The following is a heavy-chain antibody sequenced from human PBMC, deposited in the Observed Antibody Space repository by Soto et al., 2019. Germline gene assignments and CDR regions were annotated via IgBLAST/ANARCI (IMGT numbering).Heavy chain of an antibody. V-gene: IGHV4-31*03. Sequence: PSETLSLTCSVSGGSITSGGYYWNWIRQHPGKGLEWIGYIYYGGITYYNPSLKSRITISVDTSKNQFSLKLSSATAADTAIYYCARGIXXRXXIGXNXXXPXXQGTLVTVSS. J-gene: IGHJ5*02. CDR1: GGSITSGGYY. D-gene: IGHD3-10*01. CDR3: ARGIXXRXXIGXNXXXP. CDR2: IYYGGIT.